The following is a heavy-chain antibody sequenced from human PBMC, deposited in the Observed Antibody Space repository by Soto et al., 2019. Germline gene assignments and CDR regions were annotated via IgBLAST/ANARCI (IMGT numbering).Heavy chain of an antibody. D-gene: IGHD1-7*01. J-gene: IGHJ6*02. V-gene: IGHV1-69*13. CDR2: IIPIFGTA. CDR3: ARGGSITGTTDYYYGMDV. CDR1: GGTFSSYA. Sequence: SVKVSCKASGGTFSSYAISWVRQAPGQGLEWMGGIIPIFGTANYAQKFQGRVTITADESTSTAYMELSSLRSEDTAVYYCARGGSITGTTDYYYGMDVWGQGXTVTVYS.